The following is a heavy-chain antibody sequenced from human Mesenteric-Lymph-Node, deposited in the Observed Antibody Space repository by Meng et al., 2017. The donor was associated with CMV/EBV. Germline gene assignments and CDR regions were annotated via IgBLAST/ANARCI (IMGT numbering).Heavy chain of an antibody. D-gene: IGHD6-25*01. CDR2: INSDGSST. J-gene: IGHJ4*02. Sequence: GESLKISCAASGFTFSSYWMHWVRQAPGKGLVWVSRINSDGSSTSYADSVKGRFIVSRDNSKNTLFLQMNNVRAEDTAVYYCARDSGYYPDCWGQGTLVTVSS. V-gene: IGHV3-74*01. CDR1: GFTFSSYW. CDR3: ARDSGYYPDC.